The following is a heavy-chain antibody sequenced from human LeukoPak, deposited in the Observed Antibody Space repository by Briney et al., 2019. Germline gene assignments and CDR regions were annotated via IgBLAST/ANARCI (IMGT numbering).Heavy chain of an antibody. CDR1: GGSISSNNW. Sequence: SETLSLTCAVSGGSISSNNWWSWVRQPPGKGLEWIGEIYHSGSTDYNPSLENRVTISVDKSKNQFSLKLSSVTAADTAVYYCARGFYGSGSYSSPGFHAFDVWGQGTMVTVSS. J-gene: IGHJ3*01. V-gene: IGHV4-4*02. CDR2: IYHSGST. D-gene: IGHD3-10*01. CDR3: ARGFYGSGSYSSPGFHAFDV.